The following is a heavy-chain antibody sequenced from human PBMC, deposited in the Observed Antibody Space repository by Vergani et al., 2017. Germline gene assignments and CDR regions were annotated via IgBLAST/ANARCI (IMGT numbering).Heavy chain of an antibody. Sequence: EVQLVESGGGLVQPGGSLRLSCSASGFTFSSYAMHWVRQAPGKGLEYVSAISSNGGSTYYADSVKGRFTISRDNSKNTLYLQMSSLRAEDTAVYYCVKDCDYYDSSGYYPSLPPTCFDYWGQGTLVTVSS. D-gene: IGHD3-22*01. J-gene: IGHJ4*02. CDR2: ISSNGGST. CDR3: VKDCDYYDSSGYYPSLPPTCFDY. V-gene: IGHV3-64D*06. CDR1: GFTFSSYA.